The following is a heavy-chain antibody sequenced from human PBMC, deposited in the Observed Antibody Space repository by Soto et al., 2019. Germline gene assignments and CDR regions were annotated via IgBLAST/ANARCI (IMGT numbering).Heavy chain of an antibody. J-gene: IGHJ4*02. Sequence: QLQLQESGSGLVKPSQTLSLTCAVSVGSISSGGYSWSWIRQPPGKGLEWIGYIYHSGSTYYNPSRKSRVTISVDRSKNQFSLKLSSVTAADTAVYYCAAGGGLPRYYWGQGTLVTVSS. CDR3: AAGGGLPRYY. D-gene: IGHD5-12*01. CDR1: VGSISSGGYS. CDR2: IYHSGST. V-gene: IGHV4-30-2*01.